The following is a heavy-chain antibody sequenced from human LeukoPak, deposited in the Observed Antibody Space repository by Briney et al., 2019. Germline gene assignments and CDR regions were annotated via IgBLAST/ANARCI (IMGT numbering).Heavy chain of an antibody. D-gene: IGHD4/OR15-4a*01. CDR1: EFTFSSYA. Sequence: GGSLRLSRAASEFTFSSYAMHWVRQAPGKGLEWVALISYDGNNKYYADSVKGRFTISRDNAKNSLYLQMNSLRAEDTAVYYCARSGLSRFDYWGQGTLVTVSS. J-gene: IGHJ4*02. CDR2: ISYDGNNK. V-gene: IGHV3-30*04. CDR3: ARSGLSRFDY.